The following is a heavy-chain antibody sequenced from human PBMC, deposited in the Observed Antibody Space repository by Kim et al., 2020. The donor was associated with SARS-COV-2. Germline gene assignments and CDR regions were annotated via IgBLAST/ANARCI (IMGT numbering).Heavy chain of an antibody. CDR2: ISYDGSNK. V-gene: IGHV3-30*18. D-gene: IGHD2-2*02. Sequence: GGSLRLSCAASGFTFRSYGMHWVRQAPGKGLEWVAVISYDGSNKFYADSVKGRFTISRDNSKNTLYLQMNSLRAEDTAVYYCAKDNGVVVPDAIGWFDPWGQRTLVTVSS. CDR1: GFTFRSYG. CDR3: AKDNGVVVPDAIGWFDP. J-gene: IGHJ5*02.